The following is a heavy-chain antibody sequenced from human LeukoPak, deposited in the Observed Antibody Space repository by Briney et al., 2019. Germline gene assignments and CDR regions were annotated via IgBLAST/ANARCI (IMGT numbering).Heavy chain of an antibody. D-gene: IGHD1-26*01. J-gene: IGHJ4*02. CDR3: ARERVGYFDY. Sequence: KSSQTLSLTCTVSGGSISSYYWSWIRQPPGKGLEWIGYIYYSGSTNYNPSLKSRVTISVDTSKNQLSLKLSSVTAADTAVYYCARERVGYFDYWGQGALGTVSS. CDR1: GGSISSYY. V-gene: IGHV4-59*01. CDR2: IYYSGST.